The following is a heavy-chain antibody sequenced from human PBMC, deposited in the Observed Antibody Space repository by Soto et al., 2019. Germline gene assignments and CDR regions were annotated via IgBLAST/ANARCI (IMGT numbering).Heavy chain of an antibody. J-gene: IGHJ4*02. V-gene: IGHV4-59*01. CDR2: IYYSGST. CDR3: ARGANYFDY. CDR1: GGSISSYY. Sequence: TSETLSLTCTVSGGSISSYYWSWIRQPPRKGLEWIGYIYYSGSTNYNPSLKSRVTISVDTSKNQFSLKLSSVTAADTAVYSCARGANYFDYWGQGTLVTVSS.